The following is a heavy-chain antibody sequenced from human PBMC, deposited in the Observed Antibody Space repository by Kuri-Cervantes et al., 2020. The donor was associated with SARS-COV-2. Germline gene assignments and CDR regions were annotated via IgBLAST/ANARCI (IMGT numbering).Heavy chain of an antibody. CDR1: GFTLSNYA. Sequence: GGSLRLSCVASGFTLSNYAMHWVRQAPGEGLEWVAGISFDGSHKFYADSVTGRFTISRDNSQNTLFLQVDSLGAEDTAIYYCASNLNSRDGYHYPFDYWGQGTVVTVSS. J-gene: IGHJ4*02. CDR2: ISFDGSHK. V-gene: IGHV3-30*04. D-gene: IGHD5-24*01. CDR3: ASNLNSRDGYHYPFDY.